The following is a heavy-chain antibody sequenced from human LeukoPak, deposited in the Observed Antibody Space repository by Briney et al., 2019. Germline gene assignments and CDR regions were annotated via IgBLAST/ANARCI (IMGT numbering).Heavy chain of an antibody. CDR3: ARVQSAYCGGDCYLYAFDI. D-gene: IGHD2-21*02. CDR2: IWYDGSSQ. CDR1: GFTFRSYG. J-gene: IGHJ3*02. Sequence: PGGSLRLSCAASGFTFRSYGMHWVRQAPGKGLEWVAVIWYDGSSQYYADSVKGRFTISRDNSKNTLYLQMNSLRAEDTAVYYCARVQSAYCGGDCYLYAFDIWGQGTTVTVSS. V-gene: IGHV3-33*08.